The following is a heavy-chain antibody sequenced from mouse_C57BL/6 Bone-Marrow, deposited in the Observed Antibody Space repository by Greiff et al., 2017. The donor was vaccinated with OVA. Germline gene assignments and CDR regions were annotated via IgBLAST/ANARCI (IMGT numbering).Heavy chain of an antibody. D-gene: IGHD2-3*01. CDR2: INPSSGYT. Sequence: QVQLQQSGAELAKPGASVKLSCKASGYTFTSYWMHWVKQRPGPGLEWIGYINPSSGYTKYNQKFKDKATLTADKSSSTAYMQLSGLTYEDSAVYDGARSRWLLRFLGNWGQGTTLTVSS. CDR3: ARSRWLLRFLGN. V-gene: IGHV1-7*01. CDR1: GYTFTSYW. J-gene: IGHJ2*01.